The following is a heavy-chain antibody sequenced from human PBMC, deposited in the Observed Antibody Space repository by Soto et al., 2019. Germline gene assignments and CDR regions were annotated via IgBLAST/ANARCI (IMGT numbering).Heavy chain of an antibody. D-gene: IGHD3-10*01. CDR1: GGSFSGYY. Sequence: SETLSLTCAVYGGSFSGYYWNWIRQPPGKGLEWIGEINHSGSTNYNPSLKSRVTISLDTSKNQFSLKLSSMTAADTAVYYCARGSGSYYPNWGQGTLVTVSS. CDR3: ARGSGSYYPN. J-gene: IGHJ4*02. CDR2: INHSGST. V-gene: IGHV4-34*01.